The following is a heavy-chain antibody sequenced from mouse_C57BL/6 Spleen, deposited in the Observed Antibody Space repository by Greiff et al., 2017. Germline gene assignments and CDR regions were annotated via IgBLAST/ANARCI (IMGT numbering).Heavy chain of an antibody. CDR1: GYSFTDYN. D-gene: IGHD1-1*01. J-gene: IGHJ1*03. Sequence: VQLQQSGPELVKPGASVKISCKASGYSFTDYNMNWVKQSNGKSLEWIGVINPNSGTTSYNQKFKGKATLTVDQSSSTAYMQLNSLKSEDSAVYYCARNYYGSSYGWYFAVWGTGTTVTVSS. V-gene: IGHV1-39*01. CDR3: ARNYYGSSYGWYFAV. CDR2: INPNSGTT.